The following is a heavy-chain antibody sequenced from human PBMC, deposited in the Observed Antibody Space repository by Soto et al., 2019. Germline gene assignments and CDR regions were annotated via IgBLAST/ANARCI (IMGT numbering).Heavy chain of an antibody. CDR1: GYTFTNYY. V-gene: IGHV1-46*01. CDR3: ARVNSNSNNWVGFDY. J-gene: IGHJ4*02. CDR2: INPNGGST. Sequence: QVQLVQSGAEVKKPGASVKVSCKASGYTFTNYYMHWVRQAPGQGLEWMGVINPNGGSTDYAKKFQGRVTLTRDTSTSAVYMELSSLRSDDTAVYYCARVNSNSNNWVGFDYWGQGTLVTVSS. D-gene: IGHD6-13*01.